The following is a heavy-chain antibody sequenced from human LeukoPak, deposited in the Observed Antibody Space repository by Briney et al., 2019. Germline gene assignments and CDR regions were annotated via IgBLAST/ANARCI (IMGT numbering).Heavy chain of an antibody. CDR3: AREFWSSRSGNLQAFHV. Sequence: SETLSLTCTVSGGSISSYYWGWIRQPPGKGLEWIGEIYHSGSTNYNPSLKSRVTISVDKSKNQFSLKLSSVTAADTAVYYCAREFWSSRSGNLQAFHVWGRGTMVTVSS. D-gene: IGHD3-10*01. V-gene: IGHV4-59*12. CDR2: IYHSGST. J-gene: IGHJ3*01. CDR1: GGSISSYY.